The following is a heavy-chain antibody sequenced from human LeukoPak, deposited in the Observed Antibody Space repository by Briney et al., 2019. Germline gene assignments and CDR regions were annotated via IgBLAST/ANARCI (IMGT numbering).Heavy chain of an antibody. J-gene: IGHJ6*02. CDR2: IVVGSGNT. CDR1: GFTFTSSA. V-gene: IGHV1-58*02. D-gene: IGHD3-10*01. Sequence: GASVKVSCKASGFTFTSSAMQWVRQARGQRLEWIGWIVVGSGNTNYAQKFQERVTITRDMSTSTAYMELSSLRSEDTAVYYCAATPTFMVRGVSLYYYYYGMDVWGQGTTVTVSS. CDR3: AATPTFMVRGVSLYYYYYGMDV.